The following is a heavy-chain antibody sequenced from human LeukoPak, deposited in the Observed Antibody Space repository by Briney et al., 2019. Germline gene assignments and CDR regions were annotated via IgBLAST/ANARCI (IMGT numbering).Heavy chain of an antibody. Sequence: PSETLSLTCTVSGDSITDDYYTWIRQPAGKGLEWIGRIHSGGTTNYNPSLMSRVTLLIDKSKKYISLILTSVTAADTAVYYCAREGLSVVPADLWGQGTLVTVSS. CDR3: AREGLSVVPADL. V-gene: IGHV4-4*07. CDR2: IHSGGTT. CDR1: GDSITDDY. D-gene: IGHD2-2*01. J-gene: IGHJ5*02.